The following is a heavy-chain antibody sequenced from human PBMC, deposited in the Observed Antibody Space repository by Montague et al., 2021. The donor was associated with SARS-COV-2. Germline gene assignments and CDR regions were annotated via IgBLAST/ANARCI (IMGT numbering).Heavy chain of an antibody. CDR2: IGPSGST. V-gene: IGHV4-34*01. J-gene: IGHJ4*02. CDR1: GGSLSGYH. Sequence: SETLSLACGVSGGSLSGYHRSWIRQPPGKGLEWIGEIGPSGSTNYNPSLKSRVIISLDTSKNQFSLKLSSVTAADTAVYYCARGLIDITMMVVVFTGASLYFDYWGQGILVTVSS. CDR3: ARGLIDITMMVVVFTGASLYFDY. D-gene: IGHD3-22*01.